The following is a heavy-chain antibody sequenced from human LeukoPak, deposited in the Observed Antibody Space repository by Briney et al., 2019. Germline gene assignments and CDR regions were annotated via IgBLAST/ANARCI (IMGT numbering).Heavy chain of an antibody. CDR3: ARVLTPPEYYYYGMDV. CDR2: IKQDGGEK. J-gene: IGHJ6*02. CDR1: GFTFSSYW. Sequence: GGSLRLSCVASGFTFSSYWMSWVRQAPGKGLEWVANIKQDGGEKYYVDSVKGRFTISRDNAKNSLYLQMNSLRAEDTAVYYCARVLTPPEYYYYGMDVWGQGTTVTVSS. V-gene: IGHV3-7*01. D-gene: IGHD2-8*01.